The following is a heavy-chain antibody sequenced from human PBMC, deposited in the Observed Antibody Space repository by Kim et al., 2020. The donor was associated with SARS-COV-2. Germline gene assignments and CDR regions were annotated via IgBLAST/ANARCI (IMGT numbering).Heavy chain of an antibody. Sequence: SVKVSCKASGGTFSSYAISWVRQAPGQGLEWMGGIIPIFGTANYAQKFQGRVTITADESTSTAYMGLSSLRSEDTAVYYCAREIVGATRVYYYYGMDVWGQGTTVTVSS. CDR2: IIPIFGTA. J-gene: IGHJ6*02. D-gene: IGHD1-26*01. CDR1: GGTFSSYA. V-gene: IGHV1-69*13. CDR3: AREIVGATRVYYYYGMDV.